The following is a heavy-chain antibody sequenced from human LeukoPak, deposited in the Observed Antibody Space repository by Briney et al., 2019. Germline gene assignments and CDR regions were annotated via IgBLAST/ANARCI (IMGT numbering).Heavy chain of an antibody. D-gene: IGHD1-14*01. J-gene: IGHJ4*02. Sequence: GGSLRLSCAASGFSFSNYAMTWVRQAPGKGLEWVSVLYSDGNTKYADSVQGRFTISRDNSKNTLYLEMSSLSPDDTAVYYCARGVEPLAANTLAYWGQGTLVTVSS. V-gene: IGHV3-23*03. CDR3: ARGVEPLAANTLAY. CDR1: GFSFSNYA. CDR2: LYSDGNT.